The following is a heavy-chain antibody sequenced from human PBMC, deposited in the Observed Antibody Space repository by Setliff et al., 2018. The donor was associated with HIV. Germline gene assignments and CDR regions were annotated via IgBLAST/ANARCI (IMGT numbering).Heavy chain of an antibody. Sequence: SVKVSCKTSGGTLTNYVITWVRQAPGQGLEWMGIIIPMYNIPTYAQKFQGRVTFTADESTSTAYMELSSLSSEDTAVYYCARDQTGIAAAAFGGGSAWSDEGFDIWGQGTMGTVS. J-gene: IGHJ3*02. CDR2: IIPMYNIP. CDR1: GGTLTNYV. CDR3: ARDQTGIAAAAFGGGSAWSDEGFDI. D-gene: IGHD6-13*01. V-gene: IGHV1-69*13.